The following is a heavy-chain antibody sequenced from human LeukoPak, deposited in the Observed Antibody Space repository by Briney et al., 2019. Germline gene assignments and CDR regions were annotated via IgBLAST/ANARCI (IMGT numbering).Heavy chain of an antibody. Sequence: GGSLRLSCAASGFTFYNAWMSWVRQAPGKGLGWVSRIKSKTDGGTTAYAAPGKGRFTISRDDSKNTLYLQMNRLKSEDTAVYYCTTVGSVGCSGGICYRAYYYYMDVWGKGTTVTVSS. CDR1: GFTFYNAW. V-gene: IGHV3-15*01. CDR2: IKSKTDGGTT. D-gene: IGHD2-15*01. CDR3: TTVGSVGCSGGICYRAYYYYMDV. J-gene: IGHJ6*03.